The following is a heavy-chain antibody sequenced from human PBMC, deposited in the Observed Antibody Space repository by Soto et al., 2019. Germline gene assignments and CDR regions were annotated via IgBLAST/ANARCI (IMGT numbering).Heavy chain of an antibody. Sequence: SVKVSCKASGGTFSSYTISWVRQAPGQGLEWMGRIIPILGIANYAQKFQGRVTITADKSTSTAYMELSSLRSEDTAVYYCARGYCSGGSCYSGYRYYYMDVWGKGTTVTVSS. J-gene: IGHJ6*03. CDR3: ARGYCSGGSCYSGYRYYYMDV. D-gene: IGHD2-15*01. CDR1: GGTFSSYT. V-gene: IGHV1-69*02. CDR2: IIPILGIA.